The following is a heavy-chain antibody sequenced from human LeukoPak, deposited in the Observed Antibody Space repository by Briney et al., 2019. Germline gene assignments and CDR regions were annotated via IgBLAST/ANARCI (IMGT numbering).Heavy chain of an antibody. CDR3: ARVGGSYSKGDAFDI. Sequence: SQTLSLTCTVSGGSISSGSYYWSWIRQPAGKGLEWIGRIYTSGSTNYNPSLKSRVTISVDTSKNQFSLKLSSVTAADTAAYYCARVGGSYSKGDAFDIWGQGTMVTVSS. CDR1: GGSISSGSYY. V-gene: IGHV4-61*02. D-gene: IGHD1-26*01. CDR2: IYTSGST. J-gene: IGHJ3*02.